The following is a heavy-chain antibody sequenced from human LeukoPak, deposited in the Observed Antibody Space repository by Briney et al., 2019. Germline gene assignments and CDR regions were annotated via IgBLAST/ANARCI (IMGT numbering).Heavy chain of an antibody. Sequence: GGSLRPSCAGSGDSFISHTMIWVRQAPGKGLEWISYIGYSGSPIYYADSVKGRFGISRDDAKTSLYLHMNSLRAEDTAFYYCAREYDSRARFDSWGQGILVTVSS. CDR3: AREYDSRARFDS. CDR1: GDSFISHT. V-gene: IGHV3-48*01. CDR2: IGYSGSPI. J-gene: IGHJ4*02. D-gene: IGHD4-11*01.